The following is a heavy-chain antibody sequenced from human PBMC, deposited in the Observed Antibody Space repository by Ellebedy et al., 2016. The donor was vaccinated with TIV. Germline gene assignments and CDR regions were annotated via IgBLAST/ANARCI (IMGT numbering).Heavy chain of an antibody. CDR1: GFTFSSYG. CDR3: AKGRNSFLEIDY. V-gene: IGHV3-30*18. J-gene: IGHJ4*02. Sequence: GGSLRLXXVASGFTFSSYGMHWVRQAPGKGLEWVAVISYDGSDKYYADSVKGRFTIFRDNSKNTLYLQMNSLRAEDTAVYYCAKGRNSFLEIDYWGQGTLVAVSS. D-gene: IGHD3-3*02. CDR2: ISYDGSDK.